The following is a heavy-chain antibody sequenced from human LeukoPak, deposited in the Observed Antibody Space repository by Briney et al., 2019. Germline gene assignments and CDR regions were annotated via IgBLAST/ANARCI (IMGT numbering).Heavy chain of an antibody. CDR2: ISGSDYST. V-gene: IGHV3-23*01. Sequence: GGSLRLSCAASGFTFSSYAMSWVRQAPGKGLEWVSSISGSDYSTYYADSVKGRFTISRDNSKNTLYLQMNSLRAEDTAVYHCAKPQLGMYYFDYWGQGTLVTVSS. CDR3: AKPQLGMYYFDY. D-gene: IGHD7-27*01. CDR1: GFTFSSYA. J-gene: IGHJ4*02.